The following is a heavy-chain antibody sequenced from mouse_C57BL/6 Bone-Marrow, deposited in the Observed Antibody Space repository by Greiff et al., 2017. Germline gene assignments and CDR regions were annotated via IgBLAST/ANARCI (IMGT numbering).Heavy chain of an antibody. J-gene: IGHJ2*01. CDR3: ARPIITTVVAFDY. CDR2: ISSGGSYT. Sequence: DVKLVESGGDLVKPGGSLKLSCAASGFTFSSYGMSWVRQTPDKRLEGVATISSGGSYTYYPDSVKGRFTISRDNAKNTLYLQMSSLKSEDTAMYYCARPIITTVVAFDYWGQGTTLTVSS. CDR1: GFTFSSYG. D-gene: IGHD1-1*01. V-gene: IGHV5-6*02.